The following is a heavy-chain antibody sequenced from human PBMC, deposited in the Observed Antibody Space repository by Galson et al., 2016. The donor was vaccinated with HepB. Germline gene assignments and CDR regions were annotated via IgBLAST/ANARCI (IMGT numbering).Heavy chain of an antibody. J-gene: IGHJ6*02. CDR2: ISFDGRTK. V-gene: IGHV3-30*03. D-gene: IGHD3-16*01. Sequence: SLRLSCAASGFTFSSNGTHWVRQAPGKGLEWVAVISFDGRTKYYADSVKGRLIISRDNSANSLYLQINSLRRDDTAVYYCARRSRLNYYDHYNMDVWGLGTTVIVS. CDR3: ARRSRLNYYDHYNMDV. CDR1: GFTFSSNG.